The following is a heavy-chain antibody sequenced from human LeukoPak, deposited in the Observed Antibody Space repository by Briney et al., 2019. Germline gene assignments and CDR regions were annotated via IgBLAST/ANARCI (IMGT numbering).Heavy chain of an antibody. J-gene: IGHJ4*02. CDR3: ARDLSGVTGYTYGRGIDY. Sequence: PGGSLRLSCAASGFTFSSYEMNWVRQAPGKGLEWVSCISSSGSTIYYADSVKGRFTISRDNAKNSLYLQMNSLRAEDTAVYYCARDLSGVTGYTYGRGIDYWGQGTLVTVSS. V-gene: IGHV3-48*03. CDR2: ISSSGSTI. D-gene: IGHD5-18*01. CDR1: GFTFSSYE.